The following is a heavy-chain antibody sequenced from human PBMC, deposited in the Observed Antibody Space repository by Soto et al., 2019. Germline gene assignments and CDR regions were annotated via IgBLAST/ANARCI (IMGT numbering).Heavy chain of an antibody. V-gene: IGHV1-69*12. CDR2: IIPIFGTA. Sequence: QVQLVQSGAEVKKPGSSVKVSCKASGGTFNSYAISWVRQAPGQGLECMGGIIPIFGTANYAQKFQGRVTITADESTSTAYMELSILRSEDTAVYYCASIRDGYKLHYYYGMDVWGQGTTVTVS. J-gene: IGHJ6*02. D-gene: IGHD5-12*01. CDR1: GGTFNSYA. CDR3: ASIRDGYKLHYYYGMDV.